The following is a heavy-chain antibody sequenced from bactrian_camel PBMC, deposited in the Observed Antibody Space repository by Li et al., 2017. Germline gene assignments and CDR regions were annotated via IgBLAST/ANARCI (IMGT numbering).Heavy chain of an antibody. D-gene: IGHD5*01. V-gene: IGHV3S42*01. CDR1: GSISTYA. Sequence: VQLVESGGGSVQAGGSLRLLCESSGSISTYAMGWFRQAPGQGREGVATINHGGTITTYADGVKGRFTISRDTAKNTLYLQMNSLKPEDTAMYYCAAGQGVGWCLDVIRTGAEPDFDYWGQGTQVTVS. CDR3: AAGQGVGWCLDVIRTGAEPDFDY. J-gene: IGHJ6*01. CDR2: INHGGTIT.